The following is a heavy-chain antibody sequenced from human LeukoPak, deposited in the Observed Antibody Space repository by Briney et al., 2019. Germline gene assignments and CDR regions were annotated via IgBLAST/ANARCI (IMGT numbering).Heavy chain of an antibody. CDR1: GFTFSRYW. V-gene: IGHV3-7*01. Sequence: PGGSLRLSCAASGFTFSRYWMSWVRQAPGKGLEWVADIKQDGSEKYYVDSVKGRFTISRDNAKNSLYLQMNSLRDEDTAVYYCARDGYYYDSSGYLNWFDPWGQGTLVTVSS. J-gene: IGHJ5*02. CDR2: IKQDGSEK. CDR3: ARDGYYYDSSGYLNWFDP. D-gene: IGHD3-22*01.